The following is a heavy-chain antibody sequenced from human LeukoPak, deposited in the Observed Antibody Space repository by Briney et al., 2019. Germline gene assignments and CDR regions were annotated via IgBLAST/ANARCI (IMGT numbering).Heavy chain of an antibody. CDR3: ARRARGGGDCYDCANRAFDI. Sequence: PSETLSLTCTVSGGSISSSSYYWGWIRQPPGKGLEWIGSIYYSGSTYYNPSLKSRVTISVDTSKNQFSLKLSSVTAADTAVYYCARRARGGGDCYDCANRAFDIWGQGTMVTVSS. CDR1: GGSISSSSYY. CDR2: IYYSGST. D-gene: IGHD2-21*02. J-gene: IGHJ3*02. V-gene: IGHV4-39*01.